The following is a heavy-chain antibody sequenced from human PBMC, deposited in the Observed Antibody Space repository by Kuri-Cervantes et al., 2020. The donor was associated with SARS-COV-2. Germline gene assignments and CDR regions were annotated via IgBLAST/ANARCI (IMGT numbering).Heavy chain of an antibody. Sequence: ESLKISCTVSGYSISSGYYWGWIRQPPEKGLEWIGSIYHSGSTYYNPSLKSRVTISVDTSKNQFSLKLSSVTAADTAVYYCARITIFGVVIIYYYMDVWGKGTTVTVSS. CDR3: ARITIFGVVIIYYYMDV. CDR1: GYSISSGYY. CDR2: IYHSGST. V-gene: IGHV4-38-2*02. J-gene: IGHJ6*03. D-gene: IGHD3-3*01.